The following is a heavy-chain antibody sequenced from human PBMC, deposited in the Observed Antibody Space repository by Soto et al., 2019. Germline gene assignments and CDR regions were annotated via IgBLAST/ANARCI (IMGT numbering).Heavy chain of an antibody. CDR2: ISAHNGNT. CDR3: ARGRYGDY. Sequence: QAHLVQSGPEVKKPGASVKDSCKGSGYIFTSYGIAWMRQAPGQGLEWIGWISAHNGNTEYAQKFQGRVTVTRDTSTSTAYLELRSLRSDDTALYYCARGRYGDYWGQGALVTVSS. J-gene: IGHJ4*02. D-gene: IGHD4-17*01. V-gene: IGHV1-18*01. CDR1: GYIFTSYG.